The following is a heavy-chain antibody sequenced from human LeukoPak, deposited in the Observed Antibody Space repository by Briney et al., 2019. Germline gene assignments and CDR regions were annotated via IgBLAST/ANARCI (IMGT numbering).Heavy chain of an antibody. D-gene: IGHD3-3*01. CDR2: INPTSGAT. CDR3: ASWRGNVDSWSGPFDY. Sequence: GASVKVSCRPSGHSFTAYYIHWVRQAPGQGLEWMGWINPTSGATEYAQKFEGRVTMTRDTAISTAYMELSRLTSDDTAVYYCASWRGNVDSWSGPFDYWGQGSLVTVSS. V-gene: IGHV1-2*02. CDR1: GHSFTAYY. J-gene: IGHJ4*02.